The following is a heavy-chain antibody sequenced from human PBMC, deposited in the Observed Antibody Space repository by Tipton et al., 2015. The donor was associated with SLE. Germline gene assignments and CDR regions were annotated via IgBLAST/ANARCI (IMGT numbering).Heavy chain of an antibody. V-gene: IGHV4-4*02. CDR1: GGSISSSNW. D-gene: IGHD1-26*01. J-gene: IGHJ4*02. CDR3: AKTGKWELLPDY. Sequence: TLSLTCAVSGGSISSSNWWSWVRQPPGKGLEWIGEIYHSGSTNYNPSLKSRVTISVDKSKNQFSLKLSSVTAADTAVYYCAKTGKWELLPDYWGQGTLVTVSS. CDR2: IYHSGST.